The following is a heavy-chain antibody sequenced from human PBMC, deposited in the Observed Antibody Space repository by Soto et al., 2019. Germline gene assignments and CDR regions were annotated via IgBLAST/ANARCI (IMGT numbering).Heavy chain of an antibody. CDR1: GGSISSSYW. CDR3: ARDPVAASGTAFDI. V-gene: IGHV4-4*02. J-gene: IGHJ3*02. CDR2: IYHSGSI. Sequence: QVQLQESGPGLVKPSGTLSLTCAVPGGSISSSYWWSWVRQPPGKGLEWIGEIYHSGSINYNPSLKSRVTISVDKSKNQFSLRLTSVTAADTAVYYCARDPVAASGTAFDIWGQGTMVTVSS. D-gene: IGHD1-26*01.